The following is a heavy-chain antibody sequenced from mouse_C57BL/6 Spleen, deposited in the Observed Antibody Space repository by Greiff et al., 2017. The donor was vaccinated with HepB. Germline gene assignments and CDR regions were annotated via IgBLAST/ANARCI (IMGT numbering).Heavy chain of an antibody. V-gene: IGHV1-18*01. Sequence: EVKLQESGPELVKPGASVKIPCKASGYTFTDYNMDWVKQSHGKSLEWIGDINPNNGGTTYNQKFKGKATLTVDKSSSTAYMELRSLTSEDTAVYYCARRMDYWGQGTSVTVSS. CDR2: INPNNGGT. CDR1: GYTFTDYN. CDR3: ARRMDY. J-gene: IGHJ4*01.